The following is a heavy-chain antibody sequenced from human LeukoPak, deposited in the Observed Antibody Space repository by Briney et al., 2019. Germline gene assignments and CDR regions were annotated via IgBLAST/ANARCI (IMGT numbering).Heavy chain of an antibody. J-gene: IGHJ4*02. Sequence: GASVKVSCKASGYTFTSYDINWVRQATGQGLEWMGWMNPNSGNTGYAQKFQGRVTMTRNTSISTAYMELSSLRSEDTAVYYCARGYYYDSSGYWRYYFDYWGQGTLVTVSS. CDR3: ARGYYYDSSGYWRYYFDY. CDR1: GYTFTSYD. CDR2: MNPNSGNT. D-gene: IGHD3-22*01. V-gene: IGHV1-8*02.